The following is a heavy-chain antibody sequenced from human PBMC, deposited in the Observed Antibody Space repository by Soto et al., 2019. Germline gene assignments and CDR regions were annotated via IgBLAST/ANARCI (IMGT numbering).Heavy chain of an antibody. Sequence: QVQLVQSGAEVKKPGSSVKVSCKASGGTFSSYAISWVRQAPGQGLEWMGGIIPIFGTANYAQKFQGRVTITADESTSTAYMELSSLRSEDTAVYYCARRGWGSSWSRELRYYYYGMDVWGQGTTVTVSS. D-gene: IGHD6-13*01. J-gene: IGHJ6*02. CDR2: IIPIFGTA. CDR3: ARRGWGSSWSRELRYYYYGMDV. CDR1: GGTFSSYA. V-gene: IGHV1-69*01.